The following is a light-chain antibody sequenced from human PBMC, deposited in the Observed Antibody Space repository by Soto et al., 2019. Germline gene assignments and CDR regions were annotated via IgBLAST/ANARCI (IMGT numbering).Light chain of an antibody. J-gene: IGKJ2*01. CDR3: MQALQTPFT. CDR1: QSLLHRNGYNY. CDR2: LGS. Sequence: DLVMTQSPLSLPVTPGEPASISCRSSQSLLHRNGYNYLGWYLQKPGQSPQLLIYLGSNRASGVPDRFSGSGSGTDFTLKISRVEAEDVGVYYCMQALQTPFTFGQGTKLEIK. V-gene: IGKV2-28*01.